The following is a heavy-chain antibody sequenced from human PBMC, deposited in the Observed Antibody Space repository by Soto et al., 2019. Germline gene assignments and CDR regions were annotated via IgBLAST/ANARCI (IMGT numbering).Heavy chain of an antibody. V-gene: IGHV1-24*01. CDR3: ATDLYAVARDSSGYYKDV. CDR2: FDPDDGET. CDR1: GYTLTELS. D-gene: IGHD3-22*01. Sequence: ASVKVSCKVSGYTLTELSMHWVRQAPGNGLEWMGGFDPDDGETIYAQKFQGRVTMTEDTSTDTAYMELSSLRSEDTAVYYCATDLYAVARDSSGYYKDVWGQGTTVTVSS. J-gene: IGHJ6*02.